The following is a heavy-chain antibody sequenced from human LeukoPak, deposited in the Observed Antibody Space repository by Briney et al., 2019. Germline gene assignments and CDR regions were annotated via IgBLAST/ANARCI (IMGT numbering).Heavy chain of an antibody. CDR1: GFTFRSYD. CDR3: VRGGIQVSGIDEIDY. Sequence: GGSVRLSCAASGFTFRSYDMHWVRQVTGKGLEWVSAVGISGDPYYAGSVKGRFTISRENAKNSLYLQMNSLTAGDTAVYYCVRGGIQVSGIDEIDYWGQGTLVTVSS. CDR2: VGISGDP. V-gene: IGHV3-13*05. J-gene: IGHJ4*02. D-gene: IGHD6-19*01.